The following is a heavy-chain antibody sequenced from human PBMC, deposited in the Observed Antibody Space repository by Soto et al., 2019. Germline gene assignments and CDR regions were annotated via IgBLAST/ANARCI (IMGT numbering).Heavy chain of an antibody. CDR2: IYPGDSDT. V-gene: IGHV5-51*01. CDR1: GYSFTSYW. Sequence: PGESLKISCKGSGYSFTSYWIGWVRQMPGKGLEWMGIIYPGDSDTRYSPSFQGQVTISADKSISTAYLQWSSLKASDTAMYYCARPSLITPEYYYGMDVWGQGTPVTVSS. CDR3: ARPSLITPEYYYGMDV. J-gene: IGHJ6*02. D-gene: IGHD3-16*01.